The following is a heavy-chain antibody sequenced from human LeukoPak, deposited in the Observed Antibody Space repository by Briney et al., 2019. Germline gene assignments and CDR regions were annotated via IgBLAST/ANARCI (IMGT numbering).Heavy chain of an antibody. Sequence: PSETLSLTCTVSGGSISHSYWTWIRQPAGKGLEWIGRIYTSGSTNHSPSLKSRVTISIDESKNQFSLKLSSVTAADTAVYYCARVVPTAMGWFDPWGQGTLVTVSS. CDR2: IYTSGST. J-gene: IGHJ5*02. CDR1: GGSISHSY. CDR3: ARVVPTAMGWFDP. V-gene: IGHV4-4*07. D-gene: IGHD2-2*01.